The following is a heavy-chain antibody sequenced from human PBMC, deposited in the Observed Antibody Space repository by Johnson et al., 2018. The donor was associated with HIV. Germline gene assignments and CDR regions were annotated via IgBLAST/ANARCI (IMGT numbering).Heavy chain of an antibody. Sequence: LVESGGGVVQPGRSLRLSCAASGFTFSSYAMHWVRQAPGKGLEWVAVISYDGSNKYYADSVKGRFTISRDNSNNTLYLQMNSLRAEDTAVYYCAREGVAVAGTGDDAFDIWGQGTMVTVSS. D-gene: IGHD6-19*01. CDR2: ISYDGSNK. CDR1: GFTFSSYA. CDR3: AREGVAVAGTGDDAFDI. J-gene: IGHJ3*02. V-gene: IGHV3-30*14.